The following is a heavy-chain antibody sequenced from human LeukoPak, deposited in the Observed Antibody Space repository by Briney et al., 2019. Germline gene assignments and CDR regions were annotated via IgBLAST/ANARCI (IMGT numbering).Heavy chain of an antibody. V-gene: IGHV4-59*01. CDR1: GGSISSYS. CDR3: ARSEGSGGYSNYVDY. J-gene: IGHJ4*02. CDR2: IYYSGST. D-gene: IGHD5-12*01. Sequence: SETLSLTCTVSGGSISSYSWSWIRQPPGKGLEWIGYIYYSGSTNYNPSLKSRVTISVATSKNQFTLKLSSVTTADTAVYYGARSEGSGGYSNYVDYWGQGTLVTVSS.